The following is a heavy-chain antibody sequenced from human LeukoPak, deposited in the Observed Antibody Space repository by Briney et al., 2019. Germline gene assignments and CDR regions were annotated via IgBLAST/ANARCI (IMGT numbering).Heavy chain of an antibody. CDR3: ARDQGLTAPPPYGLDV. V-gene: IGHV1-69*04. D-gene: IGHD5-18*01. J-gene: IGHJ6*02. CDR2: IIPVLNIT. CDR1: GGTFSSSA. Sequence: GASVKVSCKASGGTFSSSAIIWVRQAPGQGLEWMGRIIPVLNITNYAQKFQGRVTITADTSTSTAYMELSSLRSEGTAVYYCARDQGLTAPPPYGLDVWGQGTTVTVSS.